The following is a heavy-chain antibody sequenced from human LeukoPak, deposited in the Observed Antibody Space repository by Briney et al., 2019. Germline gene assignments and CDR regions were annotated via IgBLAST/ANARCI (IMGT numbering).Heavy chain of an antibody. D-gene: IGHD6-19*01. Sequence: GGSLRLSCAASGFTFSSHAIHWVRQAPGKGLEWVAVISYDGSNKYHADSVKGRFTISRDDSKNTLYLQMNSLRAEDTAVYYCARTKTGYSSGWSGDLDYWGQGTLVTVPS. J-gene: IGHJ4*02. CDR2: ISYDGSNK. CDR3: ARTKTGYSSGWSGDLDY. V-gene: IGHV3-30*04. CDR1: GFTFSSHA.